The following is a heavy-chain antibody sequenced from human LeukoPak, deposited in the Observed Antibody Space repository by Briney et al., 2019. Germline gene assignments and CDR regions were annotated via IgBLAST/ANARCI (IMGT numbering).Heavy chain of an antibody. J-gene: IGHJ4*02. CDR2: ISSTSGSTI. CDR1: GFTLSRYE. V-gene: IGHV3-48*03. Sequence: GGSLSLSRASSGFTLSRYEMNWVRQAPGKGLEWVSYISSTSGSTIYYADSVKGRFTISRDNAKNSLYLQMNSLRAEDTAVYYCARRYCSSTSCLLDYWGQGTLVTVSS. CDR3: ARRYCSSTSCLLDY. D-gene: IGHD2-2*01.